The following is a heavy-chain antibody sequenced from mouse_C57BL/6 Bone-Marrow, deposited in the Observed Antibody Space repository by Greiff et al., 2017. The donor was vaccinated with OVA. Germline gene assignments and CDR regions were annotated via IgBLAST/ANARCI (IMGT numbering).Heavy chain of an antibody. Sequence: DVKLVESGGGLVKPGGSLKLSCAASGFTFSSYTMSWVRQTPEKRLEWVATISGGGGNTYYPDSVKGRFTISRDNAKNTLYLQMSSLRSEDTALYYCARHGVYDYDAWFAYWGQGTLVTVSA. CDR1: GFTFSSYT. CDR3: ARHGVYDYDAWFAY. V-gene: IGHV5-9*01. D-gene: IGHD2-4*01. J-gene: IGHJ3*01. CDR2: ISGGGGNT.